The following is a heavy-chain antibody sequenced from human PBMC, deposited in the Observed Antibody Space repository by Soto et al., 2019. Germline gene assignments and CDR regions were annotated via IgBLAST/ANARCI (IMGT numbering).Heavy chain of an antibody. Sequence: QVQLVESGGGVVQPGRSLRLSCAASGFTFSSCAMHWVRQAPGKVLEWVALISYDGSNKYYADSVKGRFTISRDNSKNTLSLQMNSLRADDTAVYYCARDKRDLRFLEWSYYFDYWGQGTLVTVS. D-gene: IGHD3-3*01. CDR1: GFTFSSCA. V-gene: IGHV3-30-3*01. CDR2: ISYDGSNK. CDR3: ARDKRDLRFLEWSYYFDY. J-gene: IGHJ4*02.